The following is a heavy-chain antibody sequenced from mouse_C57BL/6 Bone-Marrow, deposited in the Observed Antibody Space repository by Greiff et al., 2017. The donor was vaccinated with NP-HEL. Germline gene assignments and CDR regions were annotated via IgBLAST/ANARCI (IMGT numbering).Heavy chain of an antibody. CDR2: IYPRSGNT. CDR3: ARLFITTVGAWFAY. J-gene: IGHJ3*01. V-gene: IGHV1-81*01. CDR1: GYTFTSYG. D-gene: IGHD1-1*01. Sequence: QVQLQQSGAELARPGASVKLSCKASGYTFTSYGISWVKQRTGQGLEWIGEIYPRSGNTYYNEKFKGKATLTADKSSSTAYMELRSLTSEDSAVYFCARLFITTVGAWFAYWGQGTLVTVSA.